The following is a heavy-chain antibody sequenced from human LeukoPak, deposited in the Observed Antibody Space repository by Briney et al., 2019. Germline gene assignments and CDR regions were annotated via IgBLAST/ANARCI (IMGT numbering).Heavy chain of an antibody. CDR2: INPNSGGT. CDR1: GYTFTSYD. V-gene: IGHV1-2*02. CDR3: ARLGQAGDPALYYFDY. Sequence: ASVKVSCKASGYTFTSYDINWVRQAPGQGLEWMGWINPNSGGTNYAQNFQGRVTMTRDTSISTAYMEVNRLISDDTAVYYCARLGQAGDPALYYFDYWGQGTLVTVSS. J-gene: IGHJ4*02. D-gene: IGHD7-27*01.